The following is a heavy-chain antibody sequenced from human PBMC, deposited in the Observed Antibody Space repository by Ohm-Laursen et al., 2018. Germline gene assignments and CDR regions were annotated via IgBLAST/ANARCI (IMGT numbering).Heavy chain of an antibody. Sequence: SLRLSCAASGFTFSSYGMHWVRQAPGKGLEWVAVISYDGSNKYYTDSVKGRFIISRDNSKNTLYLQMNSLRGEDTAVYYCAKSKLTSFYYHGLDVWGQGTTVPVSS. CDR3: AKSKLTSFYYHGLDV. CDR2: ISYDGSNK. D-gene: IGHD1-1*01. J-gene: IGHJ6*02. V-gene: IGHV3-30*18. CDR1: GFTFSSYG.